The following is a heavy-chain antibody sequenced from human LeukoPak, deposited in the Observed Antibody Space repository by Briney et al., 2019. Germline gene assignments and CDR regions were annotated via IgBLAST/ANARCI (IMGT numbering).Heavy chain of an antibody. CDR2: ISSSSSYI. CDR1: GFTFSSYS. CDR3: ARGWGWELLVSY. D-gene: IGHD1-26*01. Sequence: GGSLRLSCAASGFTFSSYSMNWVRQAPGKGLEWVSSISSSSSYIYCADSVKGRFTISRDNAKNSLYLQMNSLRAEDTAVYYCARGWGWELLVSYWGQGTLVTVSS. V-gene: IGHV3-21*01. J-gene: IGHJ4*02.